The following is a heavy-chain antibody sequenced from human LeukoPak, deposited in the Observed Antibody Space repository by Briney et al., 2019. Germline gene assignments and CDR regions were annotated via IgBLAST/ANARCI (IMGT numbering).Heavy chain of an antibody. J-gene: IGHJ6*02. CDR3: AKGISAGIYYGMDV. CDR2: ISGSGASL. Sequence: GGSLRLSCAASGLTFSSYAMSWVRQAPGKGLEWVSGISGSGASLYSADSVKGRFTISRDNSKSTLYLQMNSLRAEDTAIYYCAKGISAGIYYGMDVWGQGTTVTVSS. D-gene: IGHD6-13*01. V-gene: IGHV3-23*01. CDR1: GLTFSSYA.